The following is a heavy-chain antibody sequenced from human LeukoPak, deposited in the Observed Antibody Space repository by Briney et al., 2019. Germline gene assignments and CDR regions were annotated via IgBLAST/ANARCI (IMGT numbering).Heavy chain of an antibody. CDR2: IYYSGST. J-gene: IGHJ5*02. V-gene: IGHV4-39*01. CDR3: ARTRGYSSGWYPFDP. CDR1: GGSTSSSSYY. Sequence: SETLSLTCTVSGGSTSSSSYYWGWIRQPPGKGLEWIGSIYYSGSTYYNPSLKSRVTISVDTSKSQFSLKLSSVTAADTAVYYCARTRGYSSGWYPFDPWGQGTLVTVSS. D-gene: IGHD6-19*01.